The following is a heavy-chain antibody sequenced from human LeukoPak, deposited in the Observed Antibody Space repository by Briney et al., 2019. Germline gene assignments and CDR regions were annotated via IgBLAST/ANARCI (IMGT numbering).Heavy chain of an antibody. J-gene: IGHJ4*02. CDR2: INPSGGST. D-gene: IGHD7-27*01. V-gene: IGHV1-46*01. CDR1: GYTFTSYY. CDR3: ARDRNWGCDD. Sequence: ASVKVSCKASGYTFTSYYMHWVRQAPRQGLERMGIINPSGGSTSYAQKFQGRVTMTRDTSTSTVYMELSSLRSEDTAVYYCARDRNWGCDDWGQGTLVTVSS.